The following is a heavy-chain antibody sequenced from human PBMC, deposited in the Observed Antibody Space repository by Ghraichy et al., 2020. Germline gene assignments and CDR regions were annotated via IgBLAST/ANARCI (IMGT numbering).Heavy chain of an antibody. D-gene: IGHD6-13*01. J-gene: IGHJ3*02. Sequence: GGSLRLSCAASGFTLSNCALHWVRQAPGKGLEWVAAILYDGKCKCYADSVKGRFTISRDNSKNTLYLQMDTLRSEDTAVYYCAREWQQRGAAFDIWGQGTMVTVSS. CDR2: ILYDGKCK. CDR3: AREWQQRGAAFDI. CDR1: GFTLSNCA. V-gene: IGHV3-30*04.